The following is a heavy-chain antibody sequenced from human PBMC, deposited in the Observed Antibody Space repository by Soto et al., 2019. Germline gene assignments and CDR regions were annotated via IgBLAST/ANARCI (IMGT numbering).Heavy chain of an antibody. V-gene: IGHV4-61*01. D-gene: IGHD6-6*01. Sequence: QVQLQESGPGLVRPSETLSLTCTVSGGSVSSYNYYWSWIRQPPGNRLECIGYIYYSGSTNYNPCLSIRVTISVDTSQNQFSLKLSSVTAADTSMYYCARDRRFSSPTARFDPWGQGTLVTVSS. CDR3: ARDRRFSSPTARFDP. CDR2: IYYSGST. CDR1: GGSVSSYNYY. J-gene: IGHJ5*02.